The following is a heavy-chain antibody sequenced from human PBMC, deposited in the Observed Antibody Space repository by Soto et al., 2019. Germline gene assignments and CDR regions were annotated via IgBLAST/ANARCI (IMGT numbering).Heavy chain of an antibody. J-gene: IGHJ4*02. D-gene: IGHD1-26*01. Sequence: SETLSLTCAVSGGSISSSNWWSWVRQPPGKGLEWIGEIYHSGSTNYNPSLKSRVTISVDKSKNQFSLKLSSVTAADTAVYYCARVGQGIVGATTGFDYWGQGTLVTVSS. V-gene: IGHV4-4*02. CDR1: GGSISSSNW. CDR3: ARVGQGIVGATTGFDY. CDR2: IYHSGST.